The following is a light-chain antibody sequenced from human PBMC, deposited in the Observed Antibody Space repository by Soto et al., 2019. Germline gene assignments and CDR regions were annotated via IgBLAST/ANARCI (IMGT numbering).Light chain of an antibody. V-gene: IGKV1-12*02. CDR1: QIIGSW. CDR3: QQANSFPFT. J-gene: IGKJ3*01. Sequence: DIQMTQSPSSVSASIGDRVTITCRASQIIGSWLAWYQQKPGKAPTLLIYAASSLQGGVPSRFSGSGSGTDFTLTITSLQAEDSATYYCQQANSFPFTFGPGTRVDIK. CDR2: AAS.